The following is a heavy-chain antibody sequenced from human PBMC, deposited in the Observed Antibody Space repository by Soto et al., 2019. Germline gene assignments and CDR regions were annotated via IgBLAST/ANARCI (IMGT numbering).Heavy chain of an antibody. D-gene: IGHD1-1*01. CDR1: GGSISSYY. J-gene: IGHJ5*02. CDR2: IYSSGKT. CDR3: ARDYNWILDDFADMRWSFDP. V-gene: IGHV4-4*07. Sequence: SETLSLTCTASGGSISSYYWSWIRQPAGKGLEWIGRIYSSGKTNYNPSLESRVTMSVDTSKNQFSLSLKSVTAADTAIYYCARDYNWILDDFADMRWSFDPWGQGTLVTVSS.